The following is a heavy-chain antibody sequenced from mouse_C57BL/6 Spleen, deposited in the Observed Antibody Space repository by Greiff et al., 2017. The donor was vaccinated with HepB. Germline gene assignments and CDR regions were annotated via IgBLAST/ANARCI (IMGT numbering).Heavy chain of an antibody. Sequence: VNVVESGAELVRPGASVTLSCKASGYTFTDYEMHWVKQTPVHGLEWIGAIDPETGGTAYNQKFKGKAILTADKSSSTAYMELRSLTSEDSAVYYCTPLLRRYAMDYWGQGTSVTVSS. CDR2: IDPETGGT. J-gene: IGHJ4*01. V-gene: IGHV1-15*01. CDR3: TPLLRRYAMDY. D-gene: IGHD1-1*01. CDR1: GYTFTDYE.